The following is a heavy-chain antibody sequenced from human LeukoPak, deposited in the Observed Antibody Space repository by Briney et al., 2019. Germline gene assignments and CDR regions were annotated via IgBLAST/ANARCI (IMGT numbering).Heavy chain of an antibody. CDR3: ATRRHSSSWFPDYFDY. D-gene: IGHD6-13*01. J-gene: IGHJ4*02. V-gene: IGHV5-51*01. Sequence: GESLKISCKSSGYSFTSYWIGWVRQMPGKGLEWMGIIYPGDSDTRYSPSFQGQVTISADKSISTAYLQWSSLKASDTAMYYCATRRHSSSWFPDYFDYWGQGTLVTVSS. CDR2: IYPGDSDT. CDR1: GYSFTSYW.